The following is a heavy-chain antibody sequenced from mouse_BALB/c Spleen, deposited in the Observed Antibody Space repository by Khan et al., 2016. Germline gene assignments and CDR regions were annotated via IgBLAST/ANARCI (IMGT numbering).Heavy chain of an antibody. CDR2: IWRGGST. CDR1: GFSLTSYG. J-gene: IGHJ4*01. Sequence: QVQLKQSGPGLVQPSQSLSITCTVSGFSLTSYGVHWVRQSPGKGLEWLGVIWRGGSTDYTTAFMSRLSITKDNSKSQVFFKMNSLQADDTAIYYCASCLITTAYYYALDYWGQGTSVTVSS. CDR3: ASCLITTAYYYALDY. V-gene: IGHV2-5*01. D-gene: IGHD2-4*01.